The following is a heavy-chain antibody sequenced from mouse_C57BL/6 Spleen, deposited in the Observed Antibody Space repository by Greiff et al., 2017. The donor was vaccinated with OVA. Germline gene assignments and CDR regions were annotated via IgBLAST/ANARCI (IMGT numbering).Heavy chain of an antibody. CDR3: ARDITTVVAPGFVDY. CDR2: ISDGGSYT. Sequence: EVKVVESGGGLVKPGGSLKLSCAASGFTFSSYAMSWVRQTPEKRLEWVATISDGGSYTYYPDNVKGRFTISRDNAKNNLYLQMSHLKSEDTAMYYCARDITTVVAPGFVDYWGQGTTLTVSS. J-gene: IGHJ2*01. CDR1: GFTFSSYA. D-gene: IGHD1-1*01. V-gene: IGHV5-4*01.